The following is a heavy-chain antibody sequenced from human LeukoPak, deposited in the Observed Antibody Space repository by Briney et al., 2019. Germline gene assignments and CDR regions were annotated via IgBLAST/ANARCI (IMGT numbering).Heavy chain of an antibody. CDR2: IYYSGST. V-gene: IGHV4-59*01. CDR1: GGSISSYY. D-gene: IGHD2-2*02. J-gene: IGHJ5*02. CDR3: ARDKLGYCSSTSCYRGFDP. Sequence: KPSETLSLTCTVSGGSISSYYWSWIRQPPGKGLEWIGYIYYSGSTNYNPSLKSRVTISVDTSKNQFSLKLSSVTAADTAVYYCARDKLGYCSSTSCYRGFDPWGQGTLVTVSS.